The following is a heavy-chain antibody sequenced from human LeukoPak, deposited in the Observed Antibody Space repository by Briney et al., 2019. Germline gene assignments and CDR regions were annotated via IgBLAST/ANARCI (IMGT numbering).Heavy chain of an antibody. CDR2: ISYDGSNK. CDR1: GFTFSSYA. CDR3: ARHAVAGKVGYYYYGMDV. V-gene: IGHV3-30-3*01. J-gene: IGHJ6*02. Sequence: GGSLRLSCAASGFTFSSYAMHWVRQAPGKGLEWVAVISYDGSNKYYADSVKGRFTISRDNSKNTLYLQMNSLRAEDTAVYYCARHAVAGKVGYYYYGMDVWGQGTTVTVSS. D-gene: IGHD6-19*01.